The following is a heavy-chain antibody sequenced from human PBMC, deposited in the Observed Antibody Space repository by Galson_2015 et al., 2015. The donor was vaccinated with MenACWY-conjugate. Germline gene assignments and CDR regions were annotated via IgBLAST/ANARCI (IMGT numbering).Heavy chain of an antibody. Sequence: QSGAEVKKPGESLKISCKGSGDSFSTYWVGWVRQMPGKGLEWMGIIYPSDSDTRYSPSFQGQVTISAAKSINTAYLQWTSLKASDTAVYWCARHPPGGRGMDVWGRGTTVTVSS. CDR2: IYPSDSDT. CDR3: ARHPPGGRGMDV. D-gene: IGHD1-26*01. V-gene: IGHV5-51*01. CDR1: GDSFSTYW. J-gene: IGHJ6*02.